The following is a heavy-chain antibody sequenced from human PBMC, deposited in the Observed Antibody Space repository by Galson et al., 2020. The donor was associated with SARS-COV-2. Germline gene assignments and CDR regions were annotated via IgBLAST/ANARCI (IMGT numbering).Heavy chain of an antibody. CDR1: GYTLTELS. D-gene: IGHD3-10*01. J-gene: IGHJ5*02. V-gene: IGHV1-24*01. CDR2: FDPEDGET. CDR3: ATTSPLQVRDNWFDP. Sequence: ASVKVSCKVSGYTLTELSMHWVRQAPGKGLEWMGGFDPEDGETIYAQKFQGRVTMTEDTSTDTAYMELSSLRSEDTAVYYCATTSPLQVRDNWFDPWGQGTLVTVSS.